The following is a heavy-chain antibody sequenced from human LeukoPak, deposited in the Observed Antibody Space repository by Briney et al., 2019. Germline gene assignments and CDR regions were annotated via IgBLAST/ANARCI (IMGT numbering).Heavy chain of an antibody. CDR3: ARDSPGGYDFWSGYYLHYMDV. CDR1: GYTFTGYY. J-gene: IGHJ6*03. CDR2: ISAYNGNT. V-gene: IGHV1-18*04. Sequence: ASVKVSCKASGYTFTGYYMHWVRQAPGQGLEWMGWISAYNGNTNYAQKLQGRVTMTTDTSTSTAYMELRSLRSDDTAVYYCARDSPGGYDFWSGYYLHYMDVWGKGTTVTVSS. D-gene: IGHD3-3*01.